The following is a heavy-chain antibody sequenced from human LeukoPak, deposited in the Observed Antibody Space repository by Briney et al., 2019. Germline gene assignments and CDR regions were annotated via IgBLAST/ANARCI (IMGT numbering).Heavy chain of an antibody. CDR2: IYYSGST. J-gene: IGHJ4*02. Sequence: PSETLSLTCTVSGGSISSSSYYWGWIRQPPGKGLEWIGSIYYSGSTYYNPSLKSRVTISVDTSKNQFSLKLSSVTAADAAVYYCARDKGDSSEFDYWGQGTLVTVSS. CDR1: GGSISSSSYY. D-gene: IGHD5-18*01. CDR3: ARDKGDSSEFDY. V-gene: IGHV4-39*07.